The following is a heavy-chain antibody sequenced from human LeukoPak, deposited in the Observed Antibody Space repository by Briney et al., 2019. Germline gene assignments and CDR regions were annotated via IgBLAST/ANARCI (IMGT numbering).Heavy chain of an antibody. CDR2: IRPDGGEQ. J-gene: IGHJ4*02. V-gene: IGHV3-7*01. Sequence: GGSLRLPCAASGFTFTNFWMNWIRRAPGRGLEWVANIRPDGGEQFYVDSVKGRFTISRDNAKNSVYLQMNSLRADDTAVYYCAGRDSARNPWAYWGQGTLVTVST. CDR1: GFTFTNFW. D-gene: IGHD4-11*01. CDR3: AGRDSARNPWAY.